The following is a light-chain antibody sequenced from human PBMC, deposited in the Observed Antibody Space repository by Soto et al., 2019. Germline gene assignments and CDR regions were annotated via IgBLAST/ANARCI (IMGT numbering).Light chain of an antibody. CDR1: SSNIGSNY. J-gene: IGLJ2*01. Sequence: QAVVTQPPSASGTPGQRVTISCSGSSSNIGSNYVYWYQQLPRTAPKLLIYSNNQRPSGIPDRISASKSGTSASLAISGLQSEDEADYYCAAWDDSLNGGVFGGGTKVTVL. CDR2: SNN. CDR3: AAWDDSLNGGV. V-gene: IGLV1-44*01.